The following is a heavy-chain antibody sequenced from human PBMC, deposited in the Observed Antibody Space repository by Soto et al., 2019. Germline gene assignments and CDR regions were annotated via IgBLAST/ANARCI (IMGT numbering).Heavy chain of an antibody. CDR3: ARDAAQLGYYYYGMDV. V-gene: IGHV4-59*01. CDR1: GGSISSYY. J-gene: IGHJ6*02. CDR2: IYYSGST. Sequence: PSETLSLTCTVSGGSISSYYWSWIRQPPGKGLEWIGYIYYSGSTNYNPSLKSRATISVDTSKNQFSLKLSSVTAADTAVYYCARDAAQLGYYYYGMDVWGQGTTVTVSS. D-gene: IGHD1-26*01.